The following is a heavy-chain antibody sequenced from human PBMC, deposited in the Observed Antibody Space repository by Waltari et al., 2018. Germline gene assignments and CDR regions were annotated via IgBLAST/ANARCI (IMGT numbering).Heavy chain of an antibody. CDR3: ARLGAYSSSWPGGWFDP. J-gene: IGHJ5*02. D-gene: IGHD6-13*01. CDR1: GGSISSHY. Sequence: QVQLQESGPGLVKPSETLSLTCTVSGGSISSHYWSWIRQPPGKGLEWIGYIYYSGSTNYNPSLKSRVTISVDTSKNQFSLKLSSVTAADTAVYYCARLGAYSSSWPGGWFDPWGQGTLVTVSS. V-gene: IGHV4-59*11. CDR2: IYYSGST.